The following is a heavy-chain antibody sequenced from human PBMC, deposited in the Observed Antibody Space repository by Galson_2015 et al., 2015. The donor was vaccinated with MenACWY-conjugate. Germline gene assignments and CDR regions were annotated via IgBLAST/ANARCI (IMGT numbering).Heavy chain of an antibody. Sequence: SLRLSCAASGFSFNNYAMNWVRQAPGEGLEWVSGITALGGTTYSADSVKGRFTISRDNSNNMQYLQMDSLRAEDTAVYFCVKSTGYSSNVYGWYFDLWGRGTLVAVSS. CDR3: VKSTGYSSNVYGWYFDL. V-gene: IGHV3-23*01. J-gene: IGHJ2*01. D-gene: IGHD6-13*01. CDR1: GFSFNNYA. CDR2: ITALGGTT.